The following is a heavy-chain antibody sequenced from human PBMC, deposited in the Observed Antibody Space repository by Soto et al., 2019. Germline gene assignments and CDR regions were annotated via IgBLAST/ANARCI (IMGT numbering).Heavy chain of an antibody. D-gene: IGHD4-4*01. V-gene: IGHV4-4*02. CDR3: ARGVYDHDYSNYYYYYYMDV. J-gene: IGHJ6*03. CDR1: SGSISSSNW. CDR2: IYHSGST. Sequence: QVQLQESGPGLVKPSGTLSLTCAVSSGSISSSNWWSWVRQPPGKGLEWIGEIYHSGSTNYNPSLKSRVTISVDKSKNQFSLKLSSVTAADTAVYYCARGVYDHDYSNYYYYYYMDVWGKGTTVTVSS.